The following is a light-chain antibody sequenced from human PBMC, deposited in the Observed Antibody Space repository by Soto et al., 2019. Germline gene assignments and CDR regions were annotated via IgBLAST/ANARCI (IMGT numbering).Light chain of an antibody. CDR3: RQNGSAPRP. J-gene: IGKJ1*01. CDR2: GAF. CDR1: QSVSSSH. Sequence: EIVLTQSPGTLSLSPGERATLSCRASQSVSSSHLAWYQQKPGQAPRLLIYGAFNRATGIPDRFSGSGSGTALPSTTSGREPEVLPGFSGRQNGSAPRPFGQGTKVK. V-gene: IGKV3-20*01.